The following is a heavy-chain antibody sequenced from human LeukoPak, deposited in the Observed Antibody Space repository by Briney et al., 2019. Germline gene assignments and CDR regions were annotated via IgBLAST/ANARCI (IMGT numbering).Heavy chain of an antibody. D-gene: IGHD5-18*01. Sequence: ASVKVSCKASGYIFTTYFIHWVRQAPGQGLEWMGWISAYNGNTNYAQKLQGRVTMTTDTSTSTAYMELRSLRSDDTAVYYCARSGYSYGYSDYWGQGTLVTVSS. CDR3: ARSGYSYGYSDY. J-gene: IGHJ4*02. CDR2: ISAYNGNT. CDR1: GYIFTTYF. V-gene: IGHV1-18*04.